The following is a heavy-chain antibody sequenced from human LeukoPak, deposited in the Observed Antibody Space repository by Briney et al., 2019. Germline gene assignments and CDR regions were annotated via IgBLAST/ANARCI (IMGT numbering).Heavy chain of an antibody. D-gene: IGHD3-10*02. CDR2: IKQDGSEK. J-gene: IGHJ6*04. Sequence: QTGGSLRLSCAASGFTFSRYWMTWVRQAPGKGLEWVANIKQDGSEKYYVDSVKGRFTISRDNAKNSLYLQMNSLRAEDTAVYYCAELGITMIGGVWGKGTTATISS. V-gene: IGHV3-7*01. CDR1: GFTFSRYW. CDR3: AELGITMIGGV.